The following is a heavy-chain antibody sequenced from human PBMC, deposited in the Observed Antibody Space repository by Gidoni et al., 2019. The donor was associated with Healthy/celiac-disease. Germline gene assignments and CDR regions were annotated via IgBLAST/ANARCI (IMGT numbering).Heavy chain of an antibody. Sequence: QVQLVESGGGLVKPGGSLRLSVAASGFTFSEYYMSWIRQAPGKGLELVSDISSSGITIYYEDSVKGRFTISRDNAKNSLYLQMNSLRAVDTAGYYGAGTRTLGATLDYWGQGTLVTVSS. CDR1: GFTFSEYY. D-gene: IGHD1-26*01. CDR3: AGTRTLGATLDY. V-gene: IGHV3-11*01. J-gene: IGHJ4*02. CDR2: ISSSGITI.